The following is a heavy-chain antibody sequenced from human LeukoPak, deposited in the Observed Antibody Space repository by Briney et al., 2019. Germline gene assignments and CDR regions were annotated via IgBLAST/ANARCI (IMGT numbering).Heavy chain of an antibody. CDR2: IYYSGST. CDR1: GGSISSYY. CDR3: ARTVRGAFDI. Sequence: SETLSLTCTVSGGSISSYYWSWIRQPPGKGPEWIGYIYYSGSTNYNPSLKSRVTISVDTSKNQFSLKLSSVTAADTAVYYCARTVRGAFDIWGQGTMVTVSS. V-gene: IGHV4-59*01. J-gene: IGHJ3*02. D-gene: IGHD3-10*01.